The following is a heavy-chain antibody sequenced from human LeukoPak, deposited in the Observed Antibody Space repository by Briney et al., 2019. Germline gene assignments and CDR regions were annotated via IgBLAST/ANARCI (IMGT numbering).Heavy chain of an antibody. CDR3: AKPVPIYSGYDYGTYFDY. J-gene: IGHJ4*02. Sequence: GGSLRLSCAASGFTFSTYSMNWVRQAPGKGLEWVSSITGSSSFIYYADSVKGRFTISRDNARNSLHLQMNSLRAEDTAVYYCAKPVPIYSGYDYGTYFDYWGQGTLVTVSS. CDR1: GFTFSTYS. CDR2: ITGSSSFI. D-gene: IGHD5-12*01. V-gene: IGHV3-21*01.